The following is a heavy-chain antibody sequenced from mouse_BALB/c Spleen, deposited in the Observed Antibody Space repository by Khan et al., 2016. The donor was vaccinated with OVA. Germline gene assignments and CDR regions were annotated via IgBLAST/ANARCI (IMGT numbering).Heavy chain of an antibody. CDR2: INPHNDGA. CDR1: GYSFTNYI. J-gene: IGHJ3*01. V-gene: IGHV1S136*01. CDR3: ARDYGRSFWFAY. D-gene: IGHD1-1*01. Sequence: VQLQQPGPELVKPGASVKMSCKASGYSFTNYIIHWVKQEPGQGLEWIGYINPHNDGAKYNEKFKGKATLTSDKSSSTAYMELSGLTSEDSAVYYGARDYGRSFWFAYWGQATLVTVSA.